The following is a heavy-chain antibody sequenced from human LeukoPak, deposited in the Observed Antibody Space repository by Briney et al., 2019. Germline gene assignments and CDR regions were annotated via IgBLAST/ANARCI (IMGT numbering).Heavy chain of an antibody. CDR1: GYSFTSYW. V-gene: IGHV5-51*01. Sequence: PGESLKISCKGSGYSFTSYWIGWVRQMPGKGLEWMGIIYPGDSDTRYSPSFQGQVTISADKSISTAYLQWSSLKASDTAMYYCARPQRWLQSLESPKVSPNDAFDIWGQGTMVTVSS. CDR2: IYPGDSDT. J-gene: IGHJ3*02. CDR3: ARPQRWLQSLESPKVSPNDAFDI. D-gene: IGHD5-24*01.